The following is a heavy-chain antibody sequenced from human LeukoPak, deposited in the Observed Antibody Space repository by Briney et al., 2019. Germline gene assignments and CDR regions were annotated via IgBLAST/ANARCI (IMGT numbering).Heavy chain of an antibody. CDR1: GGSISSYY. D-gene: IGHD5-18*01. V-gene: IGHV4-59*13. Sequence: PSETLSLTCTVSGGSISSYYWSWIRQPPGKGLEWIGYIYYSGSTNYNPSLKSRVTISVDTSKNQFSLKLSSVTAADTAVYYCARGGGYSDGYSVDYRGQGTPGTVSS. J-gene: IGHJ4*02. CDR2: IYYSGST. CDR3: ARGGGYSDGYSVDY.